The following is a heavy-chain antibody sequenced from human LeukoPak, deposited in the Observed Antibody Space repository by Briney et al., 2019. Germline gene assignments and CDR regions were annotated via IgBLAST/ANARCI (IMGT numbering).Heavy chain of an antibody. Sequence: GGSLRLSCAASGFTFSSYGMHWVRQAPGKGLEWVAFIRYDGSNKYYADSVKGRFTISRDNSKNTLYLQMNSLRAEDTAVYYCARGYGSGSYLDYWGQGPLVTVSS. CDR3: ARGYGSGSYLDY. D-gene: IGHD3-10*01. CDR2: IRYDGSNK. CDR1: GFTFSSYG. J-gene: IGHJ4*02. V-gene: IGHV3-30*02.